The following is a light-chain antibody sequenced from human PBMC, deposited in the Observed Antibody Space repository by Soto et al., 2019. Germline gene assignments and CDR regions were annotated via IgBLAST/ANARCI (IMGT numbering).Light chain of an antibody. J-gene: IGLJ3*02. CDR2: NTS. V-gene: IGLV7-46*01. CDR3: LLSYSGARV. Sequence: QAVVTQEPSLTVSPGGTVTLTCGSSTGAVTSGHYPYWFQRKPGQAPRTLVYNTSDKHSWAPARFSGSLLGGKAALTLSGAQPEDEAEYYCLLSYSGARVFGGGTKLTVL. CDR1: TGAVTSGHY.